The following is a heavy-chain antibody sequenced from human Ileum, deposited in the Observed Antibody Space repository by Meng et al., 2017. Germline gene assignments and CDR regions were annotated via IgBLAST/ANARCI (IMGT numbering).Heavy chain of an antibody. CDR2: IRGKAKSNAT. V-gene: IGHV3-73*02. Sequence: EGELGVSGGGVVQTGGSLINYCAASGFTLSGSTMHWVRQASGKGVEWVGRIRGKAKSNATAYAASVKGRFIISRDDSKNTAYLQMNSLKTEDTAVYYCARDSSVWNYLDYWGQGTLVTVSS. CDR1: GFTLSGST. J-gene: IGHJ4*02. CDR3: ARDSSVWNYLDY. D-gene: IGHD6-19*01.